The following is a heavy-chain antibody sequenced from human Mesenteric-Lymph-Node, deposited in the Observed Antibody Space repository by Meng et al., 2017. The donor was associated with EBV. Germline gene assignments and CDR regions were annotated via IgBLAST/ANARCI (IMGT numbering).Heavy chain of an antibody. D-gene: IGHD2/OR15-2a*01. V-gene: IGHV4-61*01. J-gene: IGHJ5*02. Sequence: QVHLQSSGPGLVKPSEPLSLTCTVSGASVSSTRCYWSWIRQPPVRGLEWLGYIFTSGSTNYNPSLRSRATISVDTSRNQFSLTLNSVTAADTAVYYCARVSGPYYSPWFDPWGQGSLVTVSS. CDR2: IFTSGST. CDR3: ARVSGPYYSPWFDP. CDR1: GASVSSTRCY.